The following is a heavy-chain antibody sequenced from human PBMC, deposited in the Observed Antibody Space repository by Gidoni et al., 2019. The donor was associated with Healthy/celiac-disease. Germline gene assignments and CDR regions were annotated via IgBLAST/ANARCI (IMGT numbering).Heavy chain of an antibody. CDR2: IRSKAYGGTT. Sequence: EVQLVESGGGLVQPGRSLRLSCTASGFTFGDDAMTWVRQDQGKGREWVGFIRSKAYGGTTEDAAYVKGRFTISRDDSKSIAYLQMNSLKTEDTAVYYCTRAGDIVVVVAAPGHSDMDVWGQGTTVTVSS. CDR1: GFTFGDDA. D-gene: IGHD2-15*01. J-gene: IGHJ6*02. V-gene: IGHV3-49*04. CDR3: TRAGDIVVVVAAPGHSDMDV.